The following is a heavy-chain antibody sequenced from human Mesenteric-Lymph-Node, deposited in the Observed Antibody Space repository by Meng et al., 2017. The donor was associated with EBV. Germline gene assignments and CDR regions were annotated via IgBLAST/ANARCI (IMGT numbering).Heavy chain of an antibody. CDR1: GFTFSSYG. CDR2: ISGRGITT. Sequence: EGQLGESGGALVQPGRSLRLSCAASGFTFSSYGLSWVRQAPGKGLEWVSSISGRGITTYYADSVKGRFTISRDNSKNTLYLQMNSLKAEDTAVYYCANESFPWGQGTLVTASS. V-gene: IGHV3-23*04. CDR3: ANESFP. J-gene: IGHJ5*02.